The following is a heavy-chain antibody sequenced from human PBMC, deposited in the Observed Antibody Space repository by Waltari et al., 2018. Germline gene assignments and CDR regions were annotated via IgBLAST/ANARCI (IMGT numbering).Heavy chain of an antibody. V-gene: IGHV1-69-2*01. J-gene: IGHJ5*02. D-gene: IGHD6-13*01. CDR3: ATVRAAAVLNWFDP. CDR2: VDPEDGET. Sequence: EVQLVQSGAEVKKPGATVKISCKVSGYTFTDYYMHWVQQAPGKGLEWMGLVDPEDGETIYAEEFKGRVTITANTSTDTAYMELSSLRSEDTAVYYCATVRAAAVLNWFDPWGQGTLVTVSS. CDR1: GYTFTDYY.